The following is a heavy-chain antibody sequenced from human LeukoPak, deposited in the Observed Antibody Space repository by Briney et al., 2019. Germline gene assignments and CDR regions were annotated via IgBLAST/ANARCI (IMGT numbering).Heavy chain of an antibody. CDR1: RFTFSSYA. CDR2: ISGSGGST. CDR3: AKADRGSRTGWFDP. Sequence: GGSLRLSCAASRFTFSSYAMSWVRQAPGSGLDWVSAISGSGGSTYYADSVKGRFTISRDNSKNTLYLQMNSLRAEETAVYYCAKADRGSRTGWFDPWGQGTLVTVSS. J-gene: IGHJ5*02. V-gene: IGHV3-23*01. D-gene: IGHD3-16*01.